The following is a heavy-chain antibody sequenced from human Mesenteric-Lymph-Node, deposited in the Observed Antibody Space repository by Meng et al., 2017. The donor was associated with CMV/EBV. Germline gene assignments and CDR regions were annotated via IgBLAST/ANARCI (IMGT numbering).Heavy chain of an antibody. CDR2: MNPNSGNT. CDR3: ARVDSDSSGYYGPDF. CDR1: GYIFTSYD. J-gene: IGHJ3*01. V-gene: IGHV1-8*03. D-gene: IGHD3-22*01. Sequence: ASVKVSCKASGYIFTSYDINWVREAAGQGLEWMGWMNPNSGNTGYAQKFQGRVTITMDTSMTTAYMELSSLTSEDTAVYYCARVDSDSSGYYGPDFWGQGTMVTVSS.